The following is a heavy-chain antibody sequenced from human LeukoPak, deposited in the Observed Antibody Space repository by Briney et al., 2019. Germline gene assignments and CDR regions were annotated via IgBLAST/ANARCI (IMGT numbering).Heavy chain of an antibody. J-gene: IGHJ4*02. CDR2: INDSGST. CDR1: GGAFSNYF. D-gene: IGHD2-2*01. V-gene: IGHV4-34*01. Sequence: SETLSLTCAVSGGAFSNYFWTWIRQPPGKGLEWIAEINDSGSTNSNSSLRSRVAISLDTSKNQFSMRLTSVTAADTAVYYCARGQYCSTTTCYSARRYFDFWGQGTLVTVSS. CDR3: ARGQYCSTTTCYSARRYFDF.